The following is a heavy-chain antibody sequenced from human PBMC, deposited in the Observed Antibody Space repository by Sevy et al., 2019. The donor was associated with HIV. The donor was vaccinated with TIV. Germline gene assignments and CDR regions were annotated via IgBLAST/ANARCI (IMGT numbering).Heavy chain of an antibody. J-gene: IGHJ4*02. Sequence: GGSLRLSCAASGFTFSSYWMHWVRQAPGKGLVRVSRINSDGSSTSYADSVKGRFTISRDNAKNTLYLQMNSLRAEDTAVYYCARDPYYDSSGYYRPSGCFDYWGQGTLVTVSS. CDR3: ARDPYYDSSGYYRPSGCFDY. CDR1: GFTFSSYW. CDR2: INSDGSST. D-gene: IGHD3-22*01. V-gene: IGHV3-74*01.